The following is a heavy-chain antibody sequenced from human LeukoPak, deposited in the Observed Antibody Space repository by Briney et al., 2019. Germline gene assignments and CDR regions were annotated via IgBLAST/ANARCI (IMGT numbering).Heavy chain of an antibody. Sequence: ASVKVSCKASGYTFTSYGISWVRQAPGQGLEWMGWISAYNGNTNYAQKLQGRVTMTTDTSTGTAYMELRSLRSDDTAVYYCARERAQDGDYGRNWFDPWGQGTLVTVSS. D-gene: IGHD4-17*01. CDR3: ARERAQDGDYGRNWFDP. J-gene: IGHJ5*02. CDR1: GYTFTSYG. V-gene: IGHV1-18*01. CDR2: ISAYNGNT.